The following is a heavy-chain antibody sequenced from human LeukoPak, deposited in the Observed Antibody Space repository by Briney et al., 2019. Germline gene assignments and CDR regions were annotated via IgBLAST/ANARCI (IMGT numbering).Heavy chain of an antibody. D-gene: IGHD3-22*01. CDR3: AKDSAGYYDSSGLYYFDY. J-gene: IGHJ4*02. Sequence: GASVKVSCKASGYTFTNYGISWVRQAPGQGLECMGWISAYNGNTNYAQRFQGRVTMTTDTSTSTAYMELRSLRSDDTAVYYCAKDSAGYYDSSGLYYFDYWGQGTLVTVSS. CDR2: ISAYNGNT. V-gene: IGHV1-18*01. CDR1: GYTFTNYG.